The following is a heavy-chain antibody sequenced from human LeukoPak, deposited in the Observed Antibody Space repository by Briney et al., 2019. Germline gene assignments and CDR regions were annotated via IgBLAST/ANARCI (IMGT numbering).Heavy chain of an antibody. CDR3: ASGGSSGYPLGY. CDR1: GGSISSGGYY. D-gene: IGHD3-22*01. CDR2: IYYSGST. Sequence: SETLSLTCTVSGGSISSGGYYWSWIRQHPGKGLEWIGYIYYSGSTNYNPSLKSRVTISVDTSKNQFSLKLSSVTAADTAVYYCASGGSSGYPLGYWGQGTLVTVSS. J-gene: IGHJ4*02. V-gene: IGHV4-61*08.